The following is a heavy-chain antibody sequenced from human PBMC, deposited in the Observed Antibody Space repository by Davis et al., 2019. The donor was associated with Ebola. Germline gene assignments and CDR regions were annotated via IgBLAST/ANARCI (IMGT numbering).Heavy chain of an antibody. CDR1: GFTFSNYA. CDR2: ISSGGSIT. D-gene: IGHD3-16*02. J-gene: IGHJ4*02. Sequence: GESLKISCAASGFTFSNYAMDWVRQTPGKGLEWVASISSGGSITNYADSVKGRFIISRDNANNSLYLQVNSLRAEDTAMYYCARDRDTEYWFDFWGQGTLVTVSS. V-gene: IGHV3-21*01. CDR3: ARDRDTEYWFDF.